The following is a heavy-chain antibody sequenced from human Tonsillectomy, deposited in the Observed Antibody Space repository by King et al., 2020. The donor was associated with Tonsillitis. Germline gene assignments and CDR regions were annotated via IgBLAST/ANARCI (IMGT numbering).Heavy chain of an antibody. CDR2: ISSEGYNK. J-gene: IGHJ4*02. V-gene: IGHV3-30*10. CDR1: GFTFSDYA. CDR3: ARGARGGSTAAGSPIDF. D-gene: IGHD6-13*01. Sequence: QLVQSGGGVVQPGGSLRLSCAASGFTFSDYAIHWVRQVPGKGLEWVAVISSEGYNKYYTHSVKGRFTISRDDSKNTLFLQMNSLRPEDTTVYYCARGARGGSTAAGSPIDFWGQGSLVTVSS.